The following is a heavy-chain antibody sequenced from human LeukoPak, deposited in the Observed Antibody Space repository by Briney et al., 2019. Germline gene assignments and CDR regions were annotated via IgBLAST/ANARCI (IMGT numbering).Heavy chain of an antibody. J-gene: IGHJ4*02. CDR2: ISSSSSYI. CDR3: AKYSSGWVNDY. Sequence: GGSLRLSCAASGFTFSSYSMNWVRQAPGKGLEWVSSISSSSSYIYYADSVKGRFTISMDNAKNSLYLQMNSLRAGDTALYYCAKYSSGWVNDYWGQGTLVTVSS. V-gene: IGHV3-21*04. D-gene: IGHD6-19*01. CDR1: GFTFSSYS.